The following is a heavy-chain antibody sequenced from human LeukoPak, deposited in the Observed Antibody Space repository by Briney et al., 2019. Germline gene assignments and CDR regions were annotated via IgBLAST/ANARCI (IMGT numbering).Heavy chain of an antibody. J-gene: IGHJ4*02. CDR2: INHSGST. D-gene: IGHD3-22*01. V-gene: IGHV4-34*01. CDR3: ARLYDSSGYPIDY. Sequence: SETLSLTCTVSGGSISSYYWSWIRQPPGKGLEWIGEINHSGSTNYNPSLKSRVTISVDTSKNQFSLKLSSVTAADAAVYYCARLYDSSGYPIDYWGQGTLVTVSS. CDR1: GGSISSYY.